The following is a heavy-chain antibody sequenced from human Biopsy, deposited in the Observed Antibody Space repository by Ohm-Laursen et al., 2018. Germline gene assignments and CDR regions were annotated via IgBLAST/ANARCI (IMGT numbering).Heavy chain of an antibody. J-gene: IGHJ5*02. CDR1: GGSISSSTTYY. V-gene: IGHV4-39*01. CDR2: IYNTETT. Sequence: SQTLPLTWTVSGGSISSSTTYYWAWLRQPPGKGLEWIGSIYNTETTLYNPSPKSRVTISVDTSTNQFSLKVSSVTAADTALYFCARHPTGFWFDPWGHGTLVTVSS. CDR3: ARHPTGFWFDP.